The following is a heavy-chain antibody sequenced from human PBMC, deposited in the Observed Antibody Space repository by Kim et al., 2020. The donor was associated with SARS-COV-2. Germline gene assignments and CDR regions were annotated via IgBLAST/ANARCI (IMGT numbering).Heavy chain of an antibody. CDR3: TTDWLGLGYSSSWNFDY. Sequence: GGSLRLSCAASGFTFSNAWMSWVRQAPGKGLEWVGRIKSKTDGGTTDYAAPVKGRFTISRDDSKNTLYLQMNSLKTEDTAVYYCTTDWLGLGYSSSWNFDYWGQGTLVTVSS. V-gene: IGHV3-15*01. CDR1: GFTFSNAW. J-gene: IGHJ4*02. D-gene: IGHD6-13*01. CDR2: IKSKTDGGTT.